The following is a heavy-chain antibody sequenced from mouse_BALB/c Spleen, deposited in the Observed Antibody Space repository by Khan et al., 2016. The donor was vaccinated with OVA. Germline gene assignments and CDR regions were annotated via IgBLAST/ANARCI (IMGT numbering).Heavy chain of an antibody. V-gene: IGHV1-7*01. CDR3: ANNGSRSAWLTY. Sequence: QVRLQQSGAELAKPGASVKMSCKASGYTFTNYWMHWVKQRPGQGLEWIGYINPNTGYSEYNQKFKDKATLTADKSSSTAYIQLSSLTSEDSAVYCCANNGSRSAWLTYWGQGTLVTVSA. CDR2: INPNTGYS. D-gene: IGHD1-1*01. J-gene: IGHJ3*01. CDR1: GYTFTNYW.